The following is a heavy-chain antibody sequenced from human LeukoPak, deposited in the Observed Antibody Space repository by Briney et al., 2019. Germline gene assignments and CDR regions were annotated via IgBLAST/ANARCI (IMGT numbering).Heavy chain of an antibody. CDR3: ARRYGGTSGHFDY. CDR1: GGSISSSNSF. Sequence: SETLSLTCTVSGGSISSSNSFWAWLRQPPGEGLEWIGTIYYSGGTYYSSSLKSRVTISLDTSKNQFSLNLTSVTAADTAVYYCARRYGGTSGHFDYWGQGTLVTVSS. J-gene: IGHJ4*02. CDR2: IYYSGGT. D-gene: IGHD4-23*01. V-gene: IGHV4-39*01.